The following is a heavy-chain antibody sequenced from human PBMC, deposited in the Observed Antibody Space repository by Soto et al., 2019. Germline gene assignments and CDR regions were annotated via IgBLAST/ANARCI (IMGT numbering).Heavy chain of an antibody. V-gene: IGHV3-23*01. CDR3: AKDRNYDFWSSYGDV. CDR2: ISGSGGST. J-gene: IGHJ6*04. CDR1: GFTFSSYA. D-gene: IGHD3-3*01. Sequence: GGSLRLSCAASGFTFSSYAMSWVRQAPGKGLEWVSAISGSGGSTYYADSVKGRFTISRDNSKNTLYLQMNSLRAEDTAVYYCAKDRNYDFWSSYGDVWGTGTTVTVSS.